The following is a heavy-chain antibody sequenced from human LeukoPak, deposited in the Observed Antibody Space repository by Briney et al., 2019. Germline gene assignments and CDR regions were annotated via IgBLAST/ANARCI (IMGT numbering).Heavy chain of an antibody. D-gene: IGHD2-2*01. CDR3: ARAKALYCSSTSCYGIWFDP. V-gene: IGHV4-4*02. J-gene: IGHJ5*02. Sequence: KASGTLSLACAVSGGSISSSNWWSWVRQPPGKGLEWIGEIYHSGSTNYNPFLKSRVTISVDKSKNQFSLKLSSVTAADTAVYYCARAKALYCSSTSCYGIWFDPWGQGTLVTVSS. CDR2: IYHSGST. CDR1: GGSISSSNW.